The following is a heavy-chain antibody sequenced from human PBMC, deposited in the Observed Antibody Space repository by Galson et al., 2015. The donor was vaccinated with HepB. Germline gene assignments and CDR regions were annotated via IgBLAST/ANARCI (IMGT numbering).Heavy chain of an antibody. J-gene: IGHJ6*02. Sequence: ETLSLTCTVSGGSISSSSYYWGWIRQPPGKGLEWIGSIYYSGSTYYNPSLKSRVTISVDTSKNQFSLKLSSVTAADTAVYYCASISSCYAGGMDVWGQGTTVTVSS. CDR3: ASISSCYAGGMDV. CDR2: IYYSGST. V-gene: IGHV4-39*01. D-gene: IGHD2-2*01. CDR1: GGSISSSSYY.